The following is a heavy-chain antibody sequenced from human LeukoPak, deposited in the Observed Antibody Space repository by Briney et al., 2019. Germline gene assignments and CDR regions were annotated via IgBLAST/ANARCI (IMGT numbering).Heavy chain of an antibody. J-gene: IGHJ6*02. CDR1: GYTFTSYD. CDR2: MNPNSGNT. Sequence: GASVTVSCTASGYTFTSYDINWVRQATGQGLEWMGWMNPNSGNTGYAQKLQGRVTMTRNTSISTAYMELSSLRSEDTAVYYCARGPPSWYSSSWYYYGMDVWGQGTTVTVSS. CDR3: ARGPPSWYSSSWYYYGMDV. D-gene: IGHD6-13*01. V-gene: IGHV1-8*01.